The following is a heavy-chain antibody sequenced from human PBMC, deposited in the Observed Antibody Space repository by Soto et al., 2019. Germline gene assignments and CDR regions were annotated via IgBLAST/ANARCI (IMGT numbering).Heavy chain of an antibody. V-gene: IGHV3-23*01. CDR1: GFTFSSYA. CDR2: VSDSGGST. J-gene: IGHJ4*02. D-gene: IGHD1-26*01. Sequence: VQRLESGGGLMQPGGSLRLSCAASGFTFSSYAMNWVRQAPGQGLEWVSTVSDSGGSTYYADSVQGRFTISRDNSKNTLFLHMNSLGAEDTAIYYCARTIVGGVVHAFDFWGQGTLVTVSS. CDR3: ARTIVGGVVHAFDF.